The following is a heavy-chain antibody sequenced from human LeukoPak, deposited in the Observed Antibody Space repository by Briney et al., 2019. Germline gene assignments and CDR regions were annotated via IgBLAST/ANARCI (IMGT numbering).Heavy chain of an antibody. Sequence: SETLSLTCTVSGGSISSSSYYWGSIRQPPGKGLEWIGSIYYSGSTYYNPSLKSRVTISVDTSKNQFSLKLSSVTAADTAVYYCARHSEPGYSYGPGWFDPWGQGTQVTVSS. CDR3: ARHSEPGYSYGPGWFDP. V-gene: IGHV4-39*01. D-gene: IGHD5-18*01. J-gene: IGHJ5*02. CDR2: IYYSGST. CDR1: GGSISSSSYY.